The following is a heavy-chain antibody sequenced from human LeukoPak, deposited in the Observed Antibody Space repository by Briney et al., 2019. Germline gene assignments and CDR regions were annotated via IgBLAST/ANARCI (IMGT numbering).Heavy chain of an antibody. Sequence: PSETLSLTCAVSGGSISSSNWWSWVRQPPGKGLEWIGEIYHSGSTNYNPSLKSRVTISVDKSKNQFSLKLSSVTAADTAVYYCARVLFYDLGYGAETYGMDVWGQGTTVTVSS. J-gene: IGHJ6*02. V-gene: IGHV4-4*02. CDR2: IYHSGST. CDR1: GGSISSSNW. D-gene: IGHD3-16*01. CDR3: ARVLFYDLGYGAETYGMDV.